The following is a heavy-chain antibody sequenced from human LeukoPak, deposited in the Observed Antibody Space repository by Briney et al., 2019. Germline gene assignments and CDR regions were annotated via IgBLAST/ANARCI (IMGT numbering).Heavy chain of an antibody. CDR1: GYTFTSYG. CDR2: INPNSGGT. CDR3: ARESIAARKFDY. Sequence: GASVKVSCKASGYTFTSYGISWVRQAPGQGLEWMGWINPNSGGTNYAQKFQGRVTMTRDTSISTAYMELSRLRSDDTAVYYCARESIAARKFDYWGQGTLVTVSS. J-gene: IGHJ4*02. D-gene: IGHD6-6*01. V-gene: IGHV1-2*02.